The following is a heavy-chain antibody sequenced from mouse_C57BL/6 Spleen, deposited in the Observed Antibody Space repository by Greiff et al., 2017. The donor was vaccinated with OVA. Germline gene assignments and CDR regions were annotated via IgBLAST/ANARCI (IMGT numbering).Heavy chain of an antibody. CDR1: GFSLTSYG. Sequence: VQLQQSGPGLVQPSQSLSITCTVSGFSLTSYGVHWVRQSPGKGLEWLGVIWRGGSTDYNAAFMSRLSITKDNSKSQVFFKMNSLQADDTAIYYCAKWVTTVVPTYYAMDYWGQGTSVTVSS. CDR3: AKWVTTVVPTYYAMDY. CDR2: IWRGGST. J-gene: IGHJ4*01. V-gene: IGHV2-5*01. D-gene: IGHD1-1*01.